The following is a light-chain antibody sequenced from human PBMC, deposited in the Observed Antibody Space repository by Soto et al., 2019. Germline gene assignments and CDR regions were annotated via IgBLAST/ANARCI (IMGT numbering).Light chain of an antibody. Sequence: QSALTQPASVSGSPGQSITISCTGTSSDIGSYNFVSWYQQHPRKAPKLRIYEVSSRPSGVSNRFSGSASGNTASLTISGLQAEGEAHYSCSAYTSSNTLIFGGGTKLAVL. V-gene: IGLV2-14*01. J-gene: IGLJ2*01. CDR1: SSDIGSYNF. CDR3: SAYTSSNTLI. CDR2: EVS.